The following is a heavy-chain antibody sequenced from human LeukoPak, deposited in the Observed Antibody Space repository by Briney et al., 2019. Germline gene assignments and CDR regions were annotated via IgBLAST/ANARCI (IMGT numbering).Heavy chain of an antibody. D-gene: IGHD6-19*01. V-gene: IGHV1-69*13. CDR2: IIPIFGTA. Sequence: ASVKVSCKASGGTFSSYAISWVRQAPGQGLEWMGGIIPIFGTANYVQKFQGRVTITADESTSTAYMELSSLRSEDTAVYYCARDGSSGWSFLYYFDYWGQGTLVTVSS. CDR1: GGTFSSYA. J-gene: IGHJ4*02. CDR3: ARDGSSGWSFLYYFDY.